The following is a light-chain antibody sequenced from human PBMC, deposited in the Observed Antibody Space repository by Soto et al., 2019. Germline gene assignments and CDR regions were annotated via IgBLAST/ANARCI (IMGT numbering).Light chain of an antibody. V-gene: IGLV2-8*01. CDR1: SSDVGGYNY. J-gene: IGLJ2*01. CDR2: EVS. Sequence: QSALTQPPSASGSPGQSVTISCTGTSSDVGGYNYVSWYQQHPGKAPKLLIYEVSKRPSGVPDRFSGSKSGYTASLTVSGLQAEDEDDYYCSSYAGSNNVVFGGGTKVTVL. CDR3: SSYAGSNNVV.